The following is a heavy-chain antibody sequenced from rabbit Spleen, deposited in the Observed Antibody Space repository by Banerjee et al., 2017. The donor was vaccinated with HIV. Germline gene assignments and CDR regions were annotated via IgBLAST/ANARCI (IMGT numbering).Heavy chain of an antibody. Sequence: QSLEESGGDLVKPGASLTLTCIASGVSFSGDSFSGDSYMCWVRQAPGKGLEWIGCIDTGSSGFTYFASWAKGRFTISKTSSTTVTLQMTSLTAADTATYFCARDTSSSFSSYGMDLWGQGTLVTVS. CDR3: ARDTSSSFSSYGMDL. CDR1: GVSFSGDSFSGDSY. J-gene: IGHJ6*01. CDR2: IDTGSSGFT. V-gene: IGHV1S40*01. D-gene: IGHD1-1*01.